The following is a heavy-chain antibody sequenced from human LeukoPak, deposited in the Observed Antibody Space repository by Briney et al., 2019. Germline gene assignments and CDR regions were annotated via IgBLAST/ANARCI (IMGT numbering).Heavy chain of an antibody. J-gene: IGHJ4*02. V-gene: IGHV4-38-2*01. CDR2: IYHSGST. CDR3: ARARVAAAGPFDY. CDR1: GYSISSGYY. D-gene: IGHD6-13*01. Sequence: SETLSLTCAVSGYSISSGYYWGWIRQPPGKGLEWIGSIYHSGSTYYNPSLKSRVTISVDTSKNQFSLKLSSVTAADTAVYYCARARVAAAGPFDYWGQGTLVTVSP.